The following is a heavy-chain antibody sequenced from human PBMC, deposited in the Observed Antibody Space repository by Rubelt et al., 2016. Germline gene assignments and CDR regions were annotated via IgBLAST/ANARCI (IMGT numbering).Heavy chain of an antibody. CDR3: ASLQYSSGWYSDY. J-gene: IGHJ4*02. CDR1: GYTFTSYA. CDR2: INPSGGST. D-gene: IGHD6-19*01. V-gene: IGHV1-46*01. Sequence: QVQLVQSGAEVKKPGASVKVSCKASGYTFTSYAMHWVRQAPGQGLEWMGIINPSGGSTSYAQKFPGRVTMPRDTCTSTVYMGLSSLRSEDTAVYYCASLQYSSGWYSDYWGQGTLVTVSS.